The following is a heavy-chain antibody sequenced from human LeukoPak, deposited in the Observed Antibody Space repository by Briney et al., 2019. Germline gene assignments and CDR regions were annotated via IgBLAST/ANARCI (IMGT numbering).Heavy chain of an antibody. CDR1: GFTFSSYG. Sequence: GGSLRLSCAASGFTFSSYGMSWVRQAPGKGLEWVSAISGSGDSIHYADSVKGRFTISRDNSKSTLSLQMNSLRAEDTAVYYCAKALMIVVVQIDYWGQGTLVTVSS. J-gene: IGHJ4*02. V-gene: IGHV3-23*01. D-gene: IGHD3-22*01. CDR2: ISGSGDSI. CDR3: AKALMIVVVQIDY.